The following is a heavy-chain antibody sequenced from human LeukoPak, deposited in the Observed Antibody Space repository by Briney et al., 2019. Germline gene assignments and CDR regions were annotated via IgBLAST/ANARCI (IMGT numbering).Heavy chain of an antibody. V-gene: IGHV4-59*01. J-gene: IGHJ4*02. Sequence: KASETLSLTCTVSGGSISSYYWSWIRQPPGKGLEWIGYIYYSGSTNYNPSLKSRVTISVDTSKNQFSLKLSSVTAADTAVYYCARNKVVAATVYLDYWGQGTLVTVSS. D-gene: IGHD2-15*01. CDR2: IYYSGST. CDR1: GGSISSYY. CDR3: ARNKVVAATVYLDY.